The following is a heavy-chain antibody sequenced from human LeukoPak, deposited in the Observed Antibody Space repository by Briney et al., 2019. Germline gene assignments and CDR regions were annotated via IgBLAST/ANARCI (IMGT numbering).Heavy chain of an antibody. CDR3: VRASPCSGGSCYWGWDFDY. J-gene: IGHJ4*02. CDR1: GFTFSSYA. D-gene: IGHD2-15*01. CDR2: VSSNGGST. Sequence: GGSLRLSCSASGFTFSSYAMHWVRQAPGKGLEYVSAVSSNGGSTYYADSVKGRFTISRDNSKNTLYLQMSGLRAEDTAVYYCVRASPCSGGSCYWGWDFDYWGQGTLVTVSS. V-gene: IGHV3-64D*06.